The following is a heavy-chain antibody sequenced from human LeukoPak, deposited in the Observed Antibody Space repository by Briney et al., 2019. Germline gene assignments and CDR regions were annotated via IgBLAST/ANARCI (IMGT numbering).Heavy chain of an antibody. CDR3: ARDPALVVVPAATFDY. D-gene: IGHD2-2*01. CDR1: GYSISSGYY. CDR2: IYHSGST. Sequence: SETLSLTCTVSGYSISSGYYWGWIRQPPGKGLEWIGSIYHSGSTYYNPSLKSRVTISVDTSKNQFSLKLSSVTAADTAVYYCARDPALVVVPAATFDYWGQGTLVTVSS. J-gene: IGHJ4*02. V-gene: IGHV4-38-2*02.